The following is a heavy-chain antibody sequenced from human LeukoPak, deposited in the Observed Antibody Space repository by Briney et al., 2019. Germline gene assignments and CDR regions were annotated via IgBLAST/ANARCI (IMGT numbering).Heavy chain of an antibody. Sequence: GGSLTIPCWGAAYSFTSYWIGWVCQVPGKGLEWMGSIYRGDSDTRYRPSFQAQVTISADKSSSTAYTQWSSLKASDTAMYYCARHGRRSGYYWYYFDYWGQGTLVTVSS. V-gene: IGHV5-51*01. CDR2: IYRGDSDT. J-gene: IGHJ4*02. CDR1: AYSFTSYW. D-gene: IGHD3-22*01. CDR3: ARHGRRSGYYWYYFDY.